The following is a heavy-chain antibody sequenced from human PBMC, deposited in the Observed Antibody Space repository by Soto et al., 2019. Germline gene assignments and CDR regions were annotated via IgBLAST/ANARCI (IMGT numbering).Heavy chain of an antibody. CDR2: INPNSGGT. D-gene: IGHD2-15*01. V-gene: IGHV1-2*04. J-gene: IGHJ6*02. CDR3: ARELLYCSGGSCYPNYYYYYGMDV. CDR1: GYTFTGYY. Sequence: ASVKVSCKASGYTFTGYYMHWVRQAPGQGLEWIGWINPNSGGTNYAQKFQGWVTMTRDTSISTAYMELSRLRSDDTAVYYCARELLYCSGGSCYPNYYYYYGMDVWGQGTTVTVSS.